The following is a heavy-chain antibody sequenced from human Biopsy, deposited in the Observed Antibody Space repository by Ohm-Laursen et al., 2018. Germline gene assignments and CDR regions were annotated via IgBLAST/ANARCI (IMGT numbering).Heavy chain of an antibody. Sequence: GTLSLTCSVSGGSTNDYFWSWIRQPAGETLEWIGRIYSSGGSSYNPSLKSRISMSMDTSNNQFSLTLTSVTAADTAVYYCARTPGKAVAGRLLDLWGRGTLVTVSS. V-gene: IGHV4-4*07. CDR3: ARTPGKAVAGRLLDL. CDR2: IYSSGGS. J-gene: IGHJ2*01. D-gene: IGHD6-19*01. CDR1: GGSTNDYF.